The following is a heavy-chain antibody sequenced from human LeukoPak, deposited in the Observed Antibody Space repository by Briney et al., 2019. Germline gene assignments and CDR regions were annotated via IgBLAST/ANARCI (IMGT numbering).Heavy chain of an antibody. V-gene: IGHV4-34*01. Sequence: SETLSLTCAVYGGSFSGYYWSWIRQPPGKGLEWIGEINHSGSTNYNPSLKSRVTISVDTSKNQFSLKLSSVTAADTAVYYCARHFVITHFDYWGQGTLVTVSS. D-gene: IGHD3-22*01. CDR1: GGSFSGYY. J-gene: IGHJ4*02. CDR3: ARHFVITHFDY. CDR2: INHSGST.